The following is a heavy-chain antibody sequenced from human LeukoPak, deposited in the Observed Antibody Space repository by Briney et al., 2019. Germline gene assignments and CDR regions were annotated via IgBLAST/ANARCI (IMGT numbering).Heavy chain of an antibody. CDR1: GYTFTGYY. J-gene: IGHJ4*02. V-gene: IGHV1-2*02. D-gene: IGHD3-10*01. Sequence: GASVKVSCKASGYTFTGYYMHWVRQAPGQGLEWMGWINPNSGGTNYAQKFQGRVTMTRDTSIGTAYMELSRLRSDDTAVYFCARAPLCYYGSGSLDYWGQGTLVTVSS. CDR3: ARAPLCYYGSGSLDY. CDR2: INPNSGGT.